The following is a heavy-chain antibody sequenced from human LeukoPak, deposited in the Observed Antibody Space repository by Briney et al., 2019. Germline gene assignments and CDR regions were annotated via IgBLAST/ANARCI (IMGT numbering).Heavy chain of an antibody. CDR1: GYTFTGYY. J-gene: IGHJ3*01. D-gene: IGHD1-26*01. Sequence: GASVKVSCKASGYTFTGYYMHWVRQAPGQGLEWMGGIIAIFGTTNYAQKFQGRVTITADKSTRTVYMEMRSLRSEDTAVYYCARIVGSTGGESWGQGTMVTVSS. V-gene: IGHV1-69*06. CDR2: IIAIFGTT. CDR3: ARIVGSTGGES.